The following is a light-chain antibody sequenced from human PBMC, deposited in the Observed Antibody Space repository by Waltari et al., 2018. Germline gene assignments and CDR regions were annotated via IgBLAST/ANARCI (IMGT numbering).Light chain of an antibody. CDR2: KAS. V-gene: IGKV1-5*03. Sequence: DIQMTQSPSTLSASVGDRVTITCRASQTLNRWLAWYQQKPGKAPKLLIYKASTLQSWVPSRFSGSDSGTQFALTITGLQAEDFATYYCQQYHSYPYTFGQGTKLEIK. J-gene: IGKJ2*01. CDR3: QQYHSYPYT. CDR1: QTLNRW.